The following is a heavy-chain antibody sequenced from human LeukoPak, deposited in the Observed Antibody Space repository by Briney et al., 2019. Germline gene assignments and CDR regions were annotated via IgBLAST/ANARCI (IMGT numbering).Heavy chain of an antibody. CDR2: IKQDGSEK. D-gene: IGHD6-19*01. Sequence: PGGSLRLSCAASGFTLSSYWMSWVRQAPGKGLGWVANIKQDGSEKYYVDSVKGRFTISRDNAKNSLYLQMNSLRAEDTAVYYCARDVDSSGWLGWFDPWGQGTLVTVSS. V-gene: IGHV3-7*01. CDR3: ARDVDSSGWLGWFDP. CDR1: GFTLSSYW. J-gene: IGHJ5*02.